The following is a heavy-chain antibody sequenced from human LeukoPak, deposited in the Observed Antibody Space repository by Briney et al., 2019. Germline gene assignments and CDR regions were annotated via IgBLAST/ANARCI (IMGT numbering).Heavy chain of an antibody. Sequence: PSETLSLTCTVSGYFISSTYYWGWIRQPPGKGLEWVGRVVHSGNTYYNPSLKSRLTISADTSKNQFSLTLTSVTAADTAVYYCARDRSVGVLPAPPFDFWGQGTLVTVSS. J-gene: IGHJ4*02. CDR2: VVHSGNT. CDR1: GYFISSTYY. D-gene: IGHD6-6*01. CDR3: ARDRSVGVLPAPPFDF. V-gene: IGHV4-38-2*02.